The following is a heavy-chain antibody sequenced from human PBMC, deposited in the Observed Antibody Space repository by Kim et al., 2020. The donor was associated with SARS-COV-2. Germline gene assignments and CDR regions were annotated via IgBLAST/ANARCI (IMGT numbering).Heavy chain of an antibody. Sequence: GGSLRLSCAASGFTFNIYAMHWVRQAPGKGLEWVAVISFDGTNKYYADSVKGRFTISRDNSKNTVYLQMDSLRAEDTAVYYCARGSGGNYPNWFDPWC. J-gene: IGHJ5*02. CDR2: ISFDGTNK. V-gene: IGHV3-30-3*01. D-gene: IGHD3-10*01. CDR3: ARGSGGNYPNWFDP. CDR1: GFTFNIYA.